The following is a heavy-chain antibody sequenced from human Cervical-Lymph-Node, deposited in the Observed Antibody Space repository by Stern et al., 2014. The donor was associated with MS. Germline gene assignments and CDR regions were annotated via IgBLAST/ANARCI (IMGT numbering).Heavy chain of an antibody. D-gene: IGHD4-17*01. CDR2: IYWDDYT. CDR1: GFSLSTNGVG. CDR3: AHRPRKHYGWFDP. J-gene: IGHJ5*02. V-gene: IGHV2-5*02. Sequence: QITLKESGPRLVKPTQTLTLTCTFSGFSLSTNGVGVGRIRQPPGQALEWVALIYWDDYTRYSPSLKSRLTITKDTSKNQVVLTMTNMDPLDTATYYCAHRPRKHYGWFDPWGQGTLVTVSS.